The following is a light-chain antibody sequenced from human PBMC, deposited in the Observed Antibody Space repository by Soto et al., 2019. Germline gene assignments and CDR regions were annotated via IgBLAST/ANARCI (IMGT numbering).Light chain of an antibody. CDR2: GAS. CDR1: QSGSSSY. V-gene: IGKV3-20*01. CDR3: QLYGSSPGYT. J-gene: IGKJ2*01. Sequence: EIVLTQSPGTLSLSPGERATLSCRASQSGSSSYLAWYQQKPGQAPRLLIYGASSRATGIPDRFSGSGSGTDFTLTISRLEPVDFAVYYCQLYGSSPGYTFGQGTKLEIK.